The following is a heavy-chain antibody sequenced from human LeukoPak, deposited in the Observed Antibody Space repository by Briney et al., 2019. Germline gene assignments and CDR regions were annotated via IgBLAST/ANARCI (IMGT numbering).Heavy chain of an antibody. V-gene: IGHV4-59*01. CDR3: ARFPTTGYSSGWYLKMIASALGYMDV. CDR1: GGSISSYY. Sequence: SETLSLTCTVSGGSISSYYWSWIRQPPGKGLEWIGYSSYSGSTNCNPSLKSRVTISVDTSKHQFSLKLSSVTAADTAVYYCARFPTTGYSSGWYLKMIASALGYMDVWGQGTTVTVSS. D-gene: IGHD6-19*01. CDR2: SSYSGST. J-gene: IGHJ6*02.